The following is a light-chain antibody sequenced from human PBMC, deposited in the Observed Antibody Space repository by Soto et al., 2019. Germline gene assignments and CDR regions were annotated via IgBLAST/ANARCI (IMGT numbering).Light chain of an antibody. V-gene: IGLV1-40*01. CDR2: GNN. CDR3: QSYDISLSASSPSWV. Sequence: QSVLTQPPSVSGAPGQRVTIFCTGSSSNIGAGFDVHWYQQFPGTAPQLLIYGNNNRPSGVPDRFSGSKSGTSASLAITGLQAEDEADYYCQSYDISLSASSPSWVFGGGTKLTVL. J-gene: IGLJ3*02. CDR1: SSNIGAGFD.